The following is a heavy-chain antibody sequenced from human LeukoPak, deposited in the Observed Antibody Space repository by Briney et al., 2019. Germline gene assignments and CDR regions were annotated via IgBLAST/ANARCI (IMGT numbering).Heavy chain of an antibody. D-gene: IGHD3-3*01. CDR2: ISYDGNNK. CDR1: GFTFSTYG. J-gene: IGHJ4*02. V-gene: IGHV3-30*18. Sequence: PGGSLRLSCAASGFTFSTYGMHWVRQAPGKGLEWLAVISYDGNNKYYADSVKGRFTISRDNSKNTLYLQMNSLRAEDTAVYSCAKDTRSRNHYDFWSGYYFDYWGQGTLVTVSS. CDR3: AKDTRSRNHYDFWSGYYFDY.